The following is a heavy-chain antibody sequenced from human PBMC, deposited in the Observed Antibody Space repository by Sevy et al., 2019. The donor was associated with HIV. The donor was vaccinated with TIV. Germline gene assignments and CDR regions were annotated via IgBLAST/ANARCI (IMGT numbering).Heavy chain of an antibody. CDR1: GFIFSTYG. V-gene: IGHV3-30*18. J-gene: IGHJ6*02. CDR2: ISFDGSDK. Sequence: GGSLRLSCAASGFIFSTYGIHWVRQAPGKGLEWVTVISFDGSDKYYADSVRGRFTISRDNSKNTLYLQMNSLRVEDTAIYYCAKMQGGGYNYYGMDVWGQGTTVTVSS. CDR3: AKMQGGGYNYYGMDV. D-gene: IGHD3-16*01.